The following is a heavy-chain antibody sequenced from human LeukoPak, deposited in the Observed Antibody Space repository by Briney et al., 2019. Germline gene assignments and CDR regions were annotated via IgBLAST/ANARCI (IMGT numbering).Heavy chain of an antibody. J-gene: IGHJ5*02. CDR3: ARGMGIMAVAGRRWFDP. V-gene: IGHV3-33*01. CDR1: GFTFSSYG. CDR2: IWYDGSNK. Sequence: PGGSLRLSCAASGFTFSSYGMHWVRQAPGEGLEWVAVIWYDGSNKYYADSVKGRFTISRDNSKNTLYLQMNSLRAEDTAVYYCARGMGIMAVAGRRWFDPWGQGTLVTVSS. D-gene: IGHD6-19*01.